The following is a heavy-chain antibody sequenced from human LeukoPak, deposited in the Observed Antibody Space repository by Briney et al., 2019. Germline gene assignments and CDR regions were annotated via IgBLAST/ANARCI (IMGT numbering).Heavy chain of an antibody. CDR1: GFTFSSYV. CDR2: IDQDGSEK. V-gene: IGHV3-7*03. CDR3: AKTSTPRPTTSAFDY. D-gene: IGHD4-17*01. Sequence: GGSLRLSCVASGFTFSSYVIHWVRQAPGKGLEWVAKIDQDGSEKYYVDSVKGRFTISRDNSKNTLYLQMNSLRAEDTAVYYCAKTSTPRPTTSAFDYWGQGTLVTVSS. J-gene: IGHJ4*02.